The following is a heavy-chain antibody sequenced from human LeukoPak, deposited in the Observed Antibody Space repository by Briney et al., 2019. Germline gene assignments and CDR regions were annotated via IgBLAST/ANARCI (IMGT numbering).Heavy chain of an antibody. CDR2: IYYSGST. D-gene: IGHD1-26*01. Sequence: SETLSLTCTVSGGSVSSGSYYWSWIRQPPGKGLEWIGYIYYSGSTNYNPSLKSRVTISVKTSKNQCSRKLSSVTAADTAVYYCASEGGAPFDYWGQGPLVTVSS. CDR1: GGSVSSGSYY. V-gene: IGHV4-61*01. CDR3: ASEGGAPFDY. J-gene: IGHJ4*02.